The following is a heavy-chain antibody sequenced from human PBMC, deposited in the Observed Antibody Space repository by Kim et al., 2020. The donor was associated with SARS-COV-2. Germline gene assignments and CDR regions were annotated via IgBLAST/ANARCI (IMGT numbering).Heavy chain of an antibody. V-gene: IGHV4-30-2*03. Sequence: YNPSLYSRVTISLDTSKNQFSLSLGSVTAADTAVYYCASRGSSLLEWLDPWGQGTLVTVAS. J-gene: IGHJ5*02. D-gene: IGHD1-1*01. CDR3: ASRGSSLLEWLDP.